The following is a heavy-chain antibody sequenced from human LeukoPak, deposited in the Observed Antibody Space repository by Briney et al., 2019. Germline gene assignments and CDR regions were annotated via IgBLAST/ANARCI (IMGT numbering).Heavy chain of an antibody. J-gene: IGHJ4*02. D-gene: IGHD3-10*01. CDR1: GGSISSGDYY. V-gene: IGHV4-30-4*01. CDR3: ARVKIGRITKNPFDY. Sequence: SETLSLTCTVSGGSISSGDYYWSWIRQPPGKGLEWIGYIYYSGSTYYNPSLKSRVTISVDTSKNQFSLKLSTVTAADTAVYYCARVKIGRITKNPFDYWGQGTLVTVSS. CDR2: IYYSGST.